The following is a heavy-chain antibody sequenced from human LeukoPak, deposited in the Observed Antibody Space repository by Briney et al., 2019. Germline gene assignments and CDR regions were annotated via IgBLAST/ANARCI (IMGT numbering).Heavy chain of an antibody. CDR3: AARSMAAAGTVGVDP. CDR2: INPNSGGT. D-gene: IGHD6-13*01. CDR1: GYTFTGYY. Sequence: ASVKVSCKASGYTFTGYYMHWVRQAPGQGLEWMGWINPNSGGTNYAQKFQGRVTMTRDTSISTAYMELSRLRSDDTAVYYCAARSMAAAGTVGVDPWGQGTLVTVSS. V-gene: IGHV1-2*02. J-gene: IGHJ5*02.